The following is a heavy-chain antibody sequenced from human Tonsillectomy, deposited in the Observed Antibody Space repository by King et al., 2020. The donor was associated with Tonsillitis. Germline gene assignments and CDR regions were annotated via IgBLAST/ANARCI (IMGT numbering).Heavy chain of an antibody. J-gene: IGHJ4*02. D-gene: IGHD1-26*01. Sequence: LQLQESGPGLVKPSETLSLTCTVSGGSISSSDHYWAWIRQPPGKGLEWIGYMYYSGTIFYNPSLKSRITISGGTSGNRFSLTLSSVTAADTAVYFCARSVSGSFDYWGQGALVTVSS. CDR1: GGSISSSDHY. CDR3: ARSVSGSFDY. V-gene: IGHV4-39*01. CDR2: MYYSGTI.